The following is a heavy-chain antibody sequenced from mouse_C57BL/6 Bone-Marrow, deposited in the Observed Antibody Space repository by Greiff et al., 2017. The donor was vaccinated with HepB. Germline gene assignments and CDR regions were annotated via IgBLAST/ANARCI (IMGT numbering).Heavy chain of an antibody. D-gene: IGHD1-1*01. CDR1: GYTFTSYW. CDR3: AREPITTVVAFDY. CDR2: IDPSDSYT. J-gene: IGHJ2*01. Sequence: VQLQQPGAELVKPGASVKLSCKASGYTFTSYWMQWVNQRPGQGLEWIGEIDPSDSYTNYNQKFKGKATLTVDTSSSTAYMQLSSLTSEDSAVYYCAREPITTVVAFDYWGQGTTLTVSS. V-gene: IGHV1-50*01.